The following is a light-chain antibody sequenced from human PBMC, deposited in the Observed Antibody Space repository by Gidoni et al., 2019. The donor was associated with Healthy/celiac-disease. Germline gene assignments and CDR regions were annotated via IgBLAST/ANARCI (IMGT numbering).Light chain of an antibody. CDR3: QQRSNWLT. V-gene: IGKV3-11*01. J-gene: IGKJ4*01. Sequence: EIVLTQSPATLSLSPGERATLSCRSSQSVSSSLAWYQQKPGQAPRLLIYDASNRATGIPARFSGSGSGTDFTLTISSLEPEDFAVYYCQQRSNWLTFXGXTKVEIK. CDR1: QSVSSS. CDR2: DAS.